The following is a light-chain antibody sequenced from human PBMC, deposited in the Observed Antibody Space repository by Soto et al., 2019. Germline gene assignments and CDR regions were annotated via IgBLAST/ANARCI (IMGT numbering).Light chain of an antibody. CDR1: HLISSW. V-gene: IGKV1-5*03. CDR2: RAS. Sequence: DIPMPQSPSTLSAYVGVSVTLTCRSSHLISSWLAWYQQKPGKAPKLLIYRASRLERGVPSRFSGSESGTEFTLTITSLQADDFATYYCQQYDKYWTFGQGAKVDIK. CDR3: QQYDKYWT. J-gene: IGKJ1*01.